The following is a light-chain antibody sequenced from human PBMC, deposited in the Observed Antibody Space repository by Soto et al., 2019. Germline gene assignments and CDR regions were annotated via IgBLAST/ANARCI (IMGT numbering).Light chain of an antibody. J-gene: IGLJ1*01. CDR1: SSDVGGYDY. V-gene: IGLV2-11*01. CDR3: AAWDDSLSGFV. Sequence: QSVLTQPRSVSGSPGQSVTLSCTGTSSDVGGYDYVSWYQQHPGKAPKLMIYDVSKRPSGVPDRFSGSKSGTSASLAISGLQSEDEADYYCAAWDDSLSGFVFGTGTKVTV. CDR2: DVS.